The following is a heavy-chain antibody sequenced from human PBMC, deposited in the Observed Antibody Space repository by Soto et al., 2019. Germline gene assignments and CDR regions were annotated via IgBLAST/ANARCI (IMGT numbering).Heavy chain of an antibody. D-gene: IGHD2-2*01. J-gene: IGHJ6*02. CDR3: VRAALDCSSTSCYVGSYYYYGMDV. Sequence: PSETLSLTCAVSGGSISSSNWWSWVRQPPGKGLEWIGEIYHSGSTNYNPSLKSRVTISVDKSKNQFSLKLSSVTAADTAVYYCVRAALDCSSTSCYVGSYYYYGMDVWGQGTTVTVSS. CDR2: IYHSGST. V-gene: IGHV4-4*02. CDR1: GGSISSSNW.